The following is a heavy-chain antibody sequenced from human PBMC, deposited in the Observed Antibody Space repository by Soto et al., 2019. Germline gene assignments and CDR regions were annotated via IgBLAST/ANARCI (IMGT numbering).Heavy chain of an antibody. J-gene: IGHJ5*02. CDR1: GGSFSGYY. V-gene: IGHV4-34*01. D-gene: IGHD3-10*01. CDR3: ARGTRFGEFPGNWFDP. CDR2: INHSGST. Sequence: PSETLSLTCAVYGGSFSGYYWSWIRQPPGKGREWIGEINHSGSTNYNPSLKSRVTISVDTSKNQFSLKLSSVTAADTAVYYCARGTRFGEFPGNWFDPWGQGTLVTVSS.